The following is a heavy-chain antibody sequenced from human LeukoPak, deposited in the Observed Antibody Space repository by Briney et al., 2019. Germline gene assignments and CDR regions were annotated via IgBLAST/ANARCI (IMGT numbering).Heavy chain of an antibody. CDR1: GFTFSSYG. CDR3: AKDLGGSSNY. CDR2: ISYDGSNK. J-gene: IGHJ4*02. Sequence: QPGGSLRLSCAASGFTFSSYGMHWVRQAPGKGLEWVAVISYDGSNKYYADSVKGRFTISRDNSKNTLYLQMNSLRAEDTAVYYCAKDLGGSSNYWGQGTLVTVSS. D-gene: IGHD1-26*01. V-gene: IGHV3-30*18.